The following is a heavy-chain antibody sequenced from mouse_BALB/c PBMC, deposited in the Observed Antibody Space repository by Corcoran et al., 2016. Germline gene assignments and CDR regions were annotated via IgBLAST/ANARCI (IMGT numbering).Heavy chain of an antibody. CDR3: ASSDYDYWSFEV. Sequence: LVKTGASVKMSCKASGYSFTSYYMHWVKQKHGKGLEWIGYISCYNGATSYNQKFKGKATFTVDTSSSTAYMQFNSLTSDDSAVYCGASSDYDYWSFEVWGAGTTVTVSS. CDR2: ISCYNGAT. J-gene: IGHJ1*01. D-gene: IGHD2-4*01. CDR1: GYSFTSYY. V-gene: IGHV1S34*01.